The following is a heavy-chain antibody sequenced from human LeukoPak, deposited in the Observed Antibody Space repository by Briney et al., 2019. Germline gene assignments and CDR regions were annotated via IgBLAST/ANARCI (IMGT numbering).Heavy chain of an antibody. Sequence: GASVEVSCKASGYTFTTYPINWVRQAPGKGLEWMGGFDPEDGETIYAQKFQGRVTMTEDTSTDTAYMELSSLRSEDTAVYYCATAGRWEGRLAAGRHWGQGTLVTVSS. CDR2: FDPEDGET. CDR1: GYTFTTYP. V-gene: IGHV1-24*01. D-gene: IGHD6-13*01. J-gene: IGHJ4*02. CDR3: ATAGRWEGRLAAGRH.